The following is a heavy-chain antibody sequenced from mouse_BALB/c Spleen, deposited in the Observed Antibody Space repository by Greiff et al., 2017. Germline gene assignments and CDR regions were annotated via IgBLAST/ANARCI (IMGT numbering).Heavy chain of an antibody. CDR1: GFNIKDTY. D-gene: IGHD1-1*01. J-gene: IGHJ4*01. Sequence: VHVKQSGAELVKPGASVKLSCTASGFNIKDTYMHWVKQRPEQGLEWIGRIDPANGNTKYDPKFQGKATITADTSSNTAYLQLSSLTSEDTAVYYCARKLSTGAMDYWGQGTSVTVSS. CDR3: ARKLSTGAMDY. CDR2: IDPANGNT. V-gene: IGHV14-3*02.